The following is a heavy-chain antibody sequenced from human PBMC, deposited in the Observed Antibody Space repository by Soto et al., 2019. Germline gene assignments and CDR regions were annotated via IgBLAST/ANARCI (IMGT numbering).Heavy chain of an antibody. CDR2: IWYDGSNK. V-gene: IGHV3-33*01. Sequence: PGGSLRLSCAASGFTFSSYGMHWVRQAPGKGLEWVAVIWYDGSNKYYADSVRGRFTISRDNSKNTLYLQMNSLRAEDTAVYYCARDRCGGDCFRPNWFDPWGQGTLVTVSS. J-gene: IGHJ5*02. D-gene: IGHD2-21*02. CDR3: ARDRCGGDCFRPNWFDP. CDR1: GFTFSSYG.